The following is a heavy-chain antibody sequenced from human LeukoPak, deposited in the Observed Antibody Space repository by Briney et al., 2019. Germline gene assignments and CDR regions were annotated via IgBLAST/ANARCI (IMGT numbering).Heavy chain of an antibody. CDR2: VYYSGST. J-gene: IGHJ4*02. CDR1: GGSISSSSYY. CDR3: TRERRDGYKVYFDY. Sequence: SETLSLTCTVSGGSISSSSYYWGWIRQPPGKGLEWIGYVYYSGSTNYNPSLKSRVTISVDTSKNQFSLRLSSVTAADTAVYYCTRERRDGYKVYFDYWGQGTLVTVSS. D-gene: IGHD5-24*01. V-gene: IGHV4-61*01.